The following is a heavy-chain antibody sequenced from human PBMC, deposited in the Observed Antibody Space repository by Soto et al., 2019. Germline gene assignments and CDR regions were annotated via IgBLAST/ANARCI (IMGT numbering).Heavy chain of an antibody. Sequence: QITLKESGPTLVKPTQTLTLTCTFSAFSLSTSGVGVGWIRQPPGKALEWLTFIYWDDDKRYSPSLKSRLTSTKDTSKTQVVLTMTNMDPVDTATYYCARRVAAGITYYFDSWGQGTLVTVSS. J-gene: IGHJ4*02. CDR3: ARRVAAGITYYFDS. V-gene: IGHV2-5*02. CDR2: IYWDDDK. D-gene: IGHD2-21*01. CDR1: AFSLSTSGVG.